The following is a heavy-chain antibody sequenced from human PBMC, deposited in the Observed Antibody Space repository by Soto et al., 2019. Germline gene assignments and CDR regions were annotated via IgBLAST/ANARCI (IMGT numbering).Heavy chain of an antibody. CDR3: ARPAADTSYYFDY. CDR2: INHSGST. V-gene: IGHV4-34*01. Sequence: TSATLYLTCSVYGWSFSGYYWSWIRQPPGKGLEWIGEINHSGSTNYNPSLKSRVTISVDTSKNQFSLKLSSVTAADTAVYYCARPAADTSYYFDYWGQGTLVTVSA. D-gene: IGHD6-13*01. J-gene: IGHJ4*02. CDR1: GWSFSGYY.